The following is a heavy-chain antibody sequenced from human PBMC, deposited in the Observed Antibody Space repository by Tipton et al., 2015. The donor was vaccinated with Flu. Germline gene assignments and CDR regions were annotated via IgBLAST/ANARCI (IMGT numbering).Heavy chain of an antibody. CDR2: IYYLGSI. V-gene: IGHV4-39*07. D-gene: IGHD3-10*01. J-gene: IGHJ3*02. Sequence: PGLVKPSETLSLTCTVSGDSISTSGYFWGWIRQSPGKGLEWIGNIYYLGSIYYNPSLKSRVTLSLDTSKNQFSLKLTSVTAADTAVYYCATEFRPPSHSGSGSSAFDIWGQGTMVTVSS. CDR3: ATEFRPPSHSGSGSSAFDI. CDR1: GDSISTSGYF.